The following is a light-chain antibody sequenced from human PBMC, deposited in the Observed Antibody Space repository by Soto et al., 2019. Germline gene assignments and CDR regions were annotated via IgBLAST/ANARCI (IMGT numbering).Light chain of an antibody. CDR2: GAS. J-gene: IGKJ1*01. CDR3: QQYHNWPRP. CDR1: QSVSSN. V-gene: IGKV3-15*01. Sequence: EIVMTQSPATLSVSPGERATLSCRASQSVSSNLAWYQQKPGQAPRLLIYGASTRATGIPARFSGSGSGTEFTLTISSLQSEAFAAYYCQQYHNWPRPFRQGTK.